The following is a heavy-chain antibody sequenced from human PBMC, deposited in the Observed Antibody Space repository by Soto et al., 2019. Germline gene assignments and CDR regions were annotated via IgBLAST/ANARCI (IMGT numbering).Heavy chain of an antibody. V-gene: IGHV3-74*01. CDR1: GFTFDYYW. CDR2: VHSGGTTT. Sequence: PGGSLRLSCAASGFTFDYYWMHWVRQAPGKGLVWVSRVHSGGTTTTYADSVKGRFTISRDNARNTVSLQMSSLRAEDTAIYYYARGDRGGFNLWGHGTIVTVTS. J-gene: IGHJ3*01. CDR3: ARGDRGGFNL. D-gene: IGHD3-10*01.